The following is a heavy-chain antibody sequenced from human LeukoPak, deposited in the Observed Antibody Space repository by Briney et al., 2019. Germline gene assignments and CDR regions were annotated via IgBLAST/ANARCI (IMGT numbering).Heavy chain of an antibody. CDR1: GGSISSYY. CDR2: IYYSGST. Sequence: PSETLSLTCTVSGGSISSYYWSWIRQPPGKGLEWIGYIYYSGSTNYNPSLKSRVTISVDTSKNQSSLKLSSVTAADTAVYYCASSYYYGSGSYYGLVYFDYWGQGTLVTVSS. V-gene: IGHV4-59*01. J-gene: IGHJ4*02. D-gene: IGHD3-10*01. CDR3: ASSYYYGSGSYYGLVYFDY.